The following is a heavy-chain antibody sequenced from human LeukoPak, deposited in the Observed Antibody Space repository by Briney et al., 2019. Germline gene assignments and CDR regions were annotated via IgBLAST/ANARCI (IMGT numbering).Heavy chain of an antibody. CDR1: GYSISSGYY. CDR2: IYHSGST. D-gene: IGHD3-22*01. Sequence: SETLSLTCTVSGYSISSGYYWGWIRQPPGKGLEWIGSIYHSGSTYYNPSLKSRVTISVDPSKNQFSLKLSSVTAADTAVYYCARRVFYYDGGGYLRSNYFDYWGQGTLVTVSS. J-gene: IGHJ4*02. CDR3: ARRVFYYDGGGYLRSNYFDY. V-gene: IGHV4-38-2*02.